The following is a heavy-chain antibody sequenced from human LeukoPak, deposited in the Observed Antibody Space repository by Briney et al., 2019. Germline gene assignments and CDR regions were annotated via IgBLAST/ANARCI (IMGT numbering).Heavy chain of an antibody. CDR3: ARDFGGRYSGSRGYFDY. Sequence: PGGSLRLSCVASGFSFNNFGMSWVRQAPGKGLEWVSSISGTGGSTHYVDSVKGRFTISRDNSKNTLYLQMNSLRAEDTAVYYCARDFGGRYSGSRGYFDYWGQGILVTVSS. CDR1: GFSFNNFG. CDR2: ISGTGGST. J-gene: IGHJ4*02. D-gene: IGHD1-26*01. V-gene: IGHV3-23*01.